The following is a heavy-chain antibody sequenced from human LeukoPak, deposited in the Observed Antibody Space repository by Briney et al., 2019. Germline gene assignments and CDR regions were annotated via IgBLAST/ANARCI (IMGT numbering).Heavy chain of an antibody. J-gene: IGHJ6*02. Sequence: GGSLRLSCAASGFTFSDYYMSWIRQAPGKGLEWVSYISSSGSTIYYADSVKGRFTISRDNAKNSLYLQMNSLRAEDTAVYYCARATVTTLLHYYYGMDVWGQGTTVTVSS. CDR1: GFTFSDYY. CDR3: ARATVTTLLHYYYGMDV. CDR2: ISSSGSTI. V-gene: IGHV3-11*01. D-gene: IGHD4-17*01.